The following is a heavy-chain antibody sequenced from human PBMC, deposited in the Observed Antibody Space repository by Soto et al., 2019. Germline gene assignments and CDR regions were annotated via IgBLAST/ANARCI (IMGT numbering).Heavy chain of an antibody. Sequence: PSETLSLTCTVSGGPISSGGYYWSWIRQHPGKGLEWIGYIYYSGSTYYNPSLKSRVTISVDTSKNQFSLKLSSVTAADTAVYYCARGRWAYCGGDCYSSNWFDPWGQGTLVTVSS. CDR1: GGPISSGGYY. CDR2: IYYSGST. D-gene: IGHD2-21*02. CDR3: ARGRWAYCGGDCYSSNWFDP. V-gene: IGHV4-31*03. J-gene: IGHJ5*02.